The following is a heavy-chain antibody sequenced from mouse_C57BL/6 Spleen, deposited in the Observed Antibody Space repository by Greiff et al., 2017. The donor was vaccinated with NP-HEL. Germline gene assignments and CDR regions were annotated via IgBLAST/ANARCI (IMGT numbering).Heavy chain of an antibody. J-gene: IGHJ1*03. CDR3: ARAFITTVAGGDVDV. D-gene: IGHD1-1*01. Sequence: QVQLQQPGAELVMPGASVKLSCKASGYTFTSYWMHWVKQRPGQGLEWIGEIDPSDSYTNYNQKFKGKSTLTVDKSSSTAYMQLSSLTSEDSAVYYCARAFITTVAGGDVDVWGTGTTVTVSS. CDR1: GYTFTSYW. CDR2: IDPSDSYT. V-gene: IGHV1-69*01.